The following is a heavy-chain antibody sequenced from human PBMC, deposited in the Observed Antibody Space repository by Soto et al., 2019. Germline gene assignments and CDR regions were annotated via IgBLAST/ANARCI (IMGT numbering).Heavy chain of an antibody. CDR3: ARDRDEVYLVY. CDR1: GYTFTNYG. J-gene: IGHJ4*02. D-gene: IGHD2-8*01. CDR2: ISASNGNT. Sequence: ASGKVSCKASGYTFTNYGMSWVRQAPGQGLEWMGWISASNGNTKYAQKLQGRVTMTTDTSTSTAYMELRSLRSDDTAVYYCARDRDEVYLVYWGQGTLVTVSS. V-gene: IGHV1-18*01.